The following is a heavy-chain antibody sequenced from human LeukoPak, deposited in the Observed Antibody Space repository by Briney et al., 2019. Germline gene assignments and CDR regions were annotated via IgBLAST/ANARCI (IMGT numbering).Heavy chain of an antibody. CDR2: INHSGST. V-gene: IGHV4-30-2*01. CDR1: GGSISSGGYS. Sequence: SSQTLSLTCAVSGGSISSGGYSWSWIRQPPGKGLEWIGYINHSGSTNYNPSLKSRVTISVDTSKNQFSLKVRSVTAADTAVYYCARGHVGSYAYYYYYGMDVWGQGTTVTVSS. D-gene: IGHD2-8*01. CDR3: ARGHVGSYAYYYYYGMDV. J-gene: IGHJ6*02.